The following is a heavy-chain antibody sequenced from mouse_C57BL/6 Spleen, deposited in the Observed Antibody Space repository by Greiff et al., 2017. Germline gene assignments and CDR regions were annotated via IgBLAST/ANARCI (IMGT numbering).Heavy chain of an antibody. J-gene: IGHJ4*01. CDR2: IRNKANNHAT. V-gene: IGHV6-6*01. CDR1: GFTFSDAW. CDR3: TIYYDYLYAMDY. Sequence: EVQLVESGGGLVQPGGSMKLSCAASGFTFSDAWMDWVRQSPEKGLEWVAEIRNKANNHATYYAESVKGRFTISRDDSKSSVYLQMNSLRAEDTGIYYCTIYYDYLYAMDYWGQGTSVTVSS. D-gene: IGHD2-4*01.